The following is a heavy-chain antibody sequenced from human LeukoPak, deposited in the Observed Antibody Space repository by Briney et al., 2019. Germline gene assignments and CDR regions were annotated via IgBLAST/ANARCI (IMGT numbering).Heavy chain of an antibody. V-gene: IGHV1-46*01. Sequence: ASVKVSCKASGYTFTSYYMHWVRQAPGQGLEWMGIINPSGGSTSYAQKFQGRVTMTRDMSTSTVYMELSSLISEDTAVYYCARSEGFGELLDYWGQGTLVTVSS. J-gene: IGHJ4*02. CDR1: GYTFTSYY. D-gene: IGHD3-10*01. CDR2: INPSGGST. CDR3: ARSEGFGELLDY.